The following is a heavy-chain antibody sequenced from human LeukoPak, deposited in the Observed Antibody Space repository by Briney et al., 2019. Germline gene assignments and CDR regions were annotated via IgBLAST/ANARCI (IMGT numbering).Heavy chain of an antibody. J-gene: IGHJ4*02. CDR1: GFTFSSYW. CDR2: INQDGREK. D-gene: IGHD2-2*03. V-gene: IGHV3-7*04. CDR3: ARDQTGQAWIY. Sequence: GGSLRLSCIASGFTFSSYWMSWVRQAPGKGLEWVANINQDGREKHSVDSVKGRFTVSRDNARSSLYLQMNSLRAEDTAMYYCARDQTGQAWIYWGQGTLVTVSS.